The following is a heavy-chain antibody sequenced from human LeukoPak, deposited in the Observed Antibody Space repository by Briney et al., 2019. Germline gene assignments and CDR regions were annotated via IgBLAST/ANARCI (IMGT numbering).Heavy chain of an antibody. V-gene: IGHV3-33*01. CDR1: GFTFSSYG. CDR3: ARRSSDYDILTGYRSDAFDI. D-gene: IGHD3-9*01. CDR2: IWYDGSNK. Sequence: GGSLRLSCAASGFTFSSYGMHWVRQAPGKGLEWVAVIWYDGSNKYYADSVKGRFTISRDNSKNTLYLQMNSLRAEDTAVYYCARRSSDYDILTGYRSDAFDIWGQGTMVTVSS. J-gene: IGHJ3*02.